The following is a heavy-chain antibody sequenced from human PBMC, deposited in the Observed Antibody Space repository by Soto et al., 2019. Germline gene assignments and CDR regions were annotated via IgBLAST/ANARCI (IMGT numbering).Heavy chain of an antibody. Sequence: GGSLRLSCAASGFTFSRYWISWVRQAPGKGLEWVANIKGDGSEKYYVDSVKGRFTISRDNAKNSLYLQMNSLRAEDTAVYYCARFYYDSSGYLPSPYYYYYGMDVWGQGTTVTVS. CDR1: GFTFSRYW. D-gene: IGHD3-22*01. V-gene: IGHV3-7*01. CDR2: IKGDGSEK. CDR3: ARFYYDSSGYLPSPYYYYYGMDV. J-gene: IGHJ6*02.